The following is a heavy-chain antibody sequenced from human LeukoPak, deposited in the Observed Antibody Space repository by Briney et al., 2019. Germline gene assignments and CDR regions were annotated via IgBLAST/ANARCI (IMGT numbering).Heavy chain of an antibody. Sequence: GGSLRLSCAASGFTFSSYEMHWVRQAPGKGLEWVSYISSSGSTIYYADSVKGRFTISRDNARHSLYLQMHSRRAEDTAVYYCARDFHGLYYFDYWGQGTLVTVSS. V-gene: IGHV3-48*03. CDR3: ARDFHGLYYFDY. CDR2: ISSSGSTI. J-gene: IGHJ4*02. CDR1: GFTFSSYE. D-gene: IGHD5-24*01.